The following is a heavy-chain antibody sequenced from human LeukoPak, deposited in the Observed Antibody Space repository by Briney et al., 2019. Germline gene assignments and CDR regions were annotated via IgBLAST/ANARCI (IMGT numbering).Heavy chain of an antibody. CDR3: ANDYGGDRAYYYYGMDV. J-gene: IGHJ6*02. CDR1: GGTFSSYA. CDR2: IIPIFGTA. V-gene: IGHV1-69*01. Sequence: SVKVSCKASGGTFSSYAISWVRQAPGQGLEWMGGIIPIFGTANYAQKFQGRVTITADESTSTAYMELSSLRSEDTAVYYCANDYGGDRAYYYYGMDVWGQGTTVTVSS. D-gene: IGHD4-23*01.